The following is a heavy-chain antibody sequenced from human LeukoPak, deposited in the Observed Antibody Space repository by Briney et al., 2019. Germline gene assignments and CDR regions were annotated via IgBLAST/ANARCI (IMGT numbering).Heavy chain of an antibody. V-gene: IGHV3-7*01. Sequence: GGSLRLPCAASGFTFSSYWMSWVRQAPGKGLEWVANIKQDGSEKYYVDSVNRRFTISRDNAKNSLYLQMNSLRAEDTAVYYCARDLLRYFDWFDYWGQGTLVTVSS. CDR2: IKQDGSEK. J-gene: IGHJ5*01. D-gene: IGHD3-9*01. CDR3: ARDLLRYFDWFDY. CDR1: GFTFSSYW.